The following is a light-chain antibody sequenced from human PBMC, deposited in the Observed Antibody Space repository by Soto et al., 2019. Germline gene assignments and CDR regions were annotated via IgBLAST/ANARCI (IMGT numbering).Light chain of an antibody. CDR1: QNVNSNH. CDR3: HQFGSSPQT. J-gene: IGKJ1*01. CDR2: GPS. V-gene: IGKV3-20*01. Sequence: EIVLMQSPGTLSLSPGERATLSCRASQNVNSNHIAWYQQKPGQAPRLLIYGPSSRATGIPERFSGSGSGTDFTLTISRLEPEDFAVYFCHQFGSSPQTFGHGTKVDIK.